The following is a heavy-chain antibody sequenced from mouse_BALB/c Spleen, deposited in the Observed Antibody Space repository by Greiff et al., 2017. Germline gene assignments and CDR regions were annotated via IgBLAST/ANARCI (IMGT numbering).Heavy chain of an antibody. CDR2: ISNGGGST. CDR3: ARLRYYFDY. J-gene: IGHJ2*01. Sequence: EVKLVESGGGLVQPGGSLKLSCAASGFTFSSYTMSWVRQTPEKRLEWVAYISNGGGSTYYPDTVKGRFTISRDNAKNTLYLQMSSLKSEDTAMYYCARLRYYFDYWGQGTTLTVSS. V-gene: IGHV5-12-2*01. CDR1: GFTFSSYT.